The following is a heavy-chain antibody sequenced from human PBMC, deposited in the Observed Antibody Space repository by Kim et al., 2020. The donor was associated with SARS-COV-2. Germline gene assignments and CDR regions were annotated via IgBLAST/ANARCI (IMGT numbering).Heavy chain of an antibody. D-gene: IGHD1-26*01. V-gene: IGHV4-34*01. CDR2: INHSGST. Sequence: SETLSLTCAVYGGSFSGYYWSWIRQPPGKGLEWIGEINHSGSTNYNPSLKSRVTISVDTSKNQFSLKLSSVTAADTAVYYCARGRYIVGATPFVYWGQGTLVTVSS. J-gene: IGHJ4*02. CDR1: GGSFSGYY. CDR3: ARGRYIVGATPFVY.